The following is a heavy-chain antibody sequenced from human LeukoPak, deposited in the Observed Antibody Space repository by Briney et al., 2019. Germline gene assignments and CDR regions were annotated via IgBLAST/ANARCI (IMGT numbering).Heavy chain of an antibody. D-gene: IGHD6-19*01. CDR2: VTRSSTTM. CDR3: VSALVAGTVY. V-gene: IGHV3-48*02. CDR1: GFTFSGYG. J-gene: IGHJ4*02. Sequence: GGSLRLSCAASGFTFSGYGMNWVRQAPGKGLEWLSHVTRSSTTMYYSDSVEGRFTISRDNANNSLYVQMNSLREEDTAVYYCVSALVAGTVYWGQGTLVTVSS.